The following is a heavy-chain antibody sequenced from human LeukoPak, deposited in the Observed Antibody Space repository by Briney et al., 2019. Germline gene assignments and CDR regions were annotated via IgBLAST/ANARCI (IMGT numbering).Heavy chain of an antibody. D-gene: IGHD3-10*01. CDR2: ISGSDSST. CDR1: GFTFSDYA. J-gene: IGHJ4*02. Sequence: PGGSLRLSCVASGFTFSDYAMSWVRQAPGKGLEWVSVISGSDSSTNYADSVKGRFTISRDNSKNTLYLQLNSLRVEDTAVYYCAKDHTIVRGVISHFDYWGQGALVTVSS. V-gene: IGHV3-23*01. CDR3: AKDHTIVRGVISHFDY.